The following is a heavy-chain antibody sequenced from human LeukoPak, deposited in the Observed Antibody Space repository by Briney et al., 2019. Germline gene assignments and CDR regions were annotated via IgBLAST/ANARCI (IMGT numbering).Heavy chain of an antibody. CDR2: ISSDRRST. Sequence: PGGSLRLSCAASGFTFSSYAMSWVRQAPGKGLEWVSAISSDRRSTYYADSVKGRFTISRDNSKNTLFLQMNSLRVEDTAVYYCARACSDGSFYLAAFDLWGQGTMVTVSS. CDR1: GFTFSSYA. V-gene: IGHV3-23*01. J-gene: IGHJ3*01. CDR3: ARACSDGSFYLAAFDL. D-gene: IGHD2-15*01.